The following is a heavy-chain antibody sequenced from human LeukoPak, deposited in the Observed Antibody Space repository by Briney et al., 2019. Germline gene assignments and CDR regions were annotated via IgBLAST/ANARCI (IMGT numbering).Heavy chain of an antibody. D-gene: IGHD3-22*01. CDR1: GGSIGSYY. J-gene: IGHJ4*02. V-gene: IGHV4-59*08. Sequence: SETLSLTCTVSGGSIGSYYWSWIRQPPGRGLEWIGYIYYSGSTNYNPSLKSRVTISVDTSKNQFSLKLSSVTAADTAVYYCARHLRSSGLPLDYWGQGTLVTVSS. CDR2: IYYSGST. CDR3: ARHLRSSGLPLDY.